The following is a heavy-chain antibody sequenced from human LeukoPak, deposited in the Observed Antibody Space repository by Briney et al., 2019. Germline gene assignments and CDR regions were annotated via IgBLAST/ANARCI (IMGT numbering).Heavy chain of an antibody. V-gene: IGHV3-48*01. CDR3: ARDYVYAFDY. J-gene: IGHJ4*02. CDR2: ISGSGNAK. D-gene: IGHD2/OR15-2a*01. Sequence: GGSMTLSCAAYGFSFSSYSMNWVRQAQGKGLEWVSYISGSGNAKHYTHSVKGRFTISRDNAKNALYLQMNSLRAEDTAVYFCARDYVYAFDYWGQGTLVTVSS. CDR1: GFSFSSYS.